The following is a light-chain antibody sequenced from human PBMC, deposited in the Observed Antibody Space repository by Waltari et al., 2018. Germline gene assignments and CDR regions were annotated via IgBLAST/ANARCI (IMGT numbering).Light chain of an antibody. Sequence: AIQMTQSPSSLSTFIGYRVTLTCRASQDIRNDLGWYQQKSGKAPKLLIYAASSLQSGAPSRFSGSGSGTDFTLTISGLQPEDFATFYCLQDYSYPYTFGQGTKLEIK. CDR2: AAS. CDR1: QDIRND. J-gene: IGKJ2*01. V-gene: IGKV1-6*01. CDR3: LQDYSYPYT.